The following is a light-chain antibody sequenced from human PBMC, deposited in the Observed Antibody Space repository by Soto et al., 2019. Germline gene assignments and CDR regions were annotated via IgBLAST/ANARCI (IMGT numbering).Light chain of an antibody. V-gene: IGKV1-9*01. CDR1: QGISSY. J-gene: IGKJ4*01. Sequence: IQLTQSPSSLSASVGDSVTITCRASQGISSYLAWYQQEPGKAPKLLIYAASTLQSGVPSRFSGGGSGTDFTLTISSLQPEDFATYYCQQPNSYPLTFGGGTKVDIK. CDR2: AAS. CDR3: QQPNSYPLT.